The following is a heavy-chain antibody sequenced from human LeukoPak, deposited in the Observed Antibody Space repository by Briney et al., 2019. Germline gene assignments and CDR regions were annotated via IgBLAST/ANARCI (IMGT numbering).Heavy chain of an antibody. D-gene: IGHD3-10*01. CDR1: GYSISSGYY. V-gene: IGHV4-38-2*01. J-gene: IGHJ4*02. CDR3: ARGIPGWFGEFLSLYFDY. CDR2: IYHSGST. Sequence: SETLSLTCAVSGYSISSGYYWGWIRQPPGKGLEWIGSIYHSGSTYYNPSLKSRVTISVDTSKNQFSLKLSSVTAADTAVYYCARGIPGWFGEFLSLYFDYWGQGTLVTVSS.